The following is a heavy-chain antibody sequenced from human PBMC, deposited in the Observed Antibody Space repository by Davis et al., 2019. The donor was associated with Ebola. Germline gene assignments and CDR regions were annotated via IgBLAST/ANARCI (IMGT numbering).Heavy chain of an antibody. CDR2: IGAYNGNT. D-gene: IGHD2-2*02. Sequence: ASVTVSRKASSYTFTSYVISWVRQAPGQGLEWMGWIGAYNGNTNYAQKLQGRVTMTTDTSRSTAYIELRSLRSDDTAVYHCARDRPAAIRSVNWFDPWGQGTLVTVSS. J-gene: IGHJ5*02. CDR3: ARDRPAAIRSVNWFDP. CDR1: SYTFTSYV. V-gene: IGHV1-18*01.